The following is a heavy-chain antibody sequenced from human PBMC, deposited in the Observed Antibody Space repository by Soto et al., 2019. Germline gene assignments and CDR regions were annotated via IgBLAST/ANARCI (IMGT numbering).Heavy chain of an antibody. CDR2: INPSGGST. Sequence: QVQLVQSGAEVKKPGASVKVSCQASGYTFTSYYMDWVRQAPGQGLEWMGIINPSGGSTRYAQKFQGRVTMTRDTSTSTVYMELSSLRSEDTAVYYCARGTLLRFLELLSFDYWGQGTLVTVSS. J-gene: IGHJ4*02. CDR3: ARGTLLRFLELLSFDY. CDR1: GYTFTSYY. V-gene: IGHV1-46*03. D-gene: IGHD3-3*01.